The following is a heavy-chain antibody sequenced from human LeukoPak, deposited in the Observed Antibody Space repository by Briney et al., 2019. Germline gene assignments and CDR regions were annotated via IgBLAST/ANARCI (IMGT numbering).Heavy chain of an antibody. J-gene: IGHJ4*02. Sequence: GGSLRLSCAASGFSFSTYGMHWVRQAPGKGLEWVAFIRYDGSNKFYADSVKGRLTISRDNSKNTLYLQMNSLRGEDTAVYYCAKGEYSSSSQVFDYWGQGTLVTVSS. V-gene: IGHV3-30*02. CDR3: AKGEYSSSSQVFDY. CDR2: IRYDGSNK. D-gene: IGHD6-6*01. CDR1: GFSFSTYG.